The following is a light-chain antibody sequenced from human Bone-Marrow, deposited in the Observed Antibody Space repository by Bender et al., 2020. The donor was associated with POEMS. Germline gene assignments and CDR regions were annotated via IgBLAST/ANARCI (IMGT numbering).Light chain of an antibody. CDR3: CSYAGSYTLV. CDR1: SSDVGGYKY. J-gene: IGLJ2*01. CDR2: DVD. Sequence: QSALTQPASLSGSPGQSITISCTGSSSDVGGYKYVSWYQQHPGKAPKLMIYDVDKRPSGVPDRFSGSKSGNTASLTISGLQAEDESDYYCCSYAGSYTLVFGGGTKLTVL. V-gene: IGLV2-11*01.